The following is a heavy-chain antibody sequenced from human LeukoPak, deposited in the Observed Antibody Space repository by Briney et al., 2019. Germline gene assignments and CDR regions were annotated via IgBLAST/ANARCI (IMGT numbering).Heavy chain of an antibody. CDR2: ISSSSSTI. J-gene: IGHJ4*02. CDR3: ARDSYGYGDFDY. V-gene: IGHV3-48*01. Sequence: PGGSLRLSCAASGFTFSSYSMNWVRQAPGKGLEWVSSISSSSSTIYYADSVKGRFTVSRDNAKNSLYLQMNSLRAEDTAVYYCARDSYGYGDFDYWGQGTLVTVSS. CDR1: GFTFSSYS. D-gene: IGHD5-18*01.